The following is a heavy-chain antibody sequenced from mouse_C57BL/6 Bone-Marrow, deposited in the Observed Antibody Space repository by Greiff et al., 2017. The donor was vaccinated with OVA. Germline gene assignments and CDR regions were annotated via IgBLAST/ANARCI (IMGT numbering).Heavy chain of an antibody. J-gene: IGHJ3*01. D-gene: IGHD1-1*01. CDR3: AREVLRYSWFAY. CDR1: GYTFTSYW. V-gene: IGHV1-64*01. Sequence: QVQLQQPGAELVKPGASVKLSCKASGYTFTSYWMHWVKQRPGQGLEWIGMIHPNGGSTNYNEKFKSKATLTVDKSSSTAYMQLSSLTSEDSAVYDCAREVLRYSWFAYWGQGTLVTVSA. CDR2: IHPNGGST.